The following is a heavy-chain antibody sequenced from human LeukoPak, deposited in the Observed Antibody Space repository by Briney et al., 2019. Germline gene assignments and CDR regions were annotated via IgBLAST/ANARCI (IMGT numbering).Heavy chain of an antibody. CDR3: ARGNLGFTIFGVVQKRGSNWFDP. Sequence: SETLSLTCTVSGYSISSGYYWGWIRQPPGKGLEWIGSIYHSGSTYYNPSLKSRVTISVDTSKNQFSLKLSSVTAADTAVYYCARGNLGFTIFGVVQKRGSNWFDPWGQGTLVTVSS. J-gene: IGHJ5*02. CDR1: GYSISSGYY. CDR2: IYHSGST. D-gene: IGHD3-3*01. V-gene: IGHV4-38-2*02.